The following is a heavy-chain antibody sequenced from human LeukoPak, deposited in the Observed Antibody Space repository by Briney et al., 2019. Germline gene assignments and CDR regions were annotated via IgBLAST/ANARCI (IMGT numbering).Heavy chain of an antibody. CDR2: IYYTGST. CDR3: ARPSRSISTAGAFDI. V-gene: IGHV4-59*01. Sequence: SETLSLTRTVSGGSISNYYWSWIRQPPGKGLDWIGYIYYTGSTNYNPSLKSRVTISVGTSKNQFSLKLSSVTAADTAVYYCARPSRSISTAGAFDIWGQGTMVTVSS. D-gene: IGHD3-10*01. J-gene: IGHJ3*02. CDR1: GGSISNYY.